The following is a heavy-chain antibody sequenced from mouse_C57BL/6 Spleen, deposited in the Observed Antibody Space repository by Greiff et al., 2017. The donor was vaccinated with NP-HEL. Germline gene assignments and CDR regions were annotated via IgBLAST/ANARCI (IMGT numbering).Heavy chain of an antibody. CDR3: AREGEDDYFDY. Sequence: EVQLVESEGGLVQPGSSMKLSCTASGFTFSDYYMAWVRQVPEKGLEWVANINYDGSSTYYLDSLKSRFIISRDNAKNILYLQMSSLKSEDTATYYCAREGEDDYFDYWGQGTTLTVSS. D-gene: IGHD2-3*01. CDR1: GFTFSDYY. J-gene: IGHJ2*01. V-gene: IGHV5-16*01. CDR2: INYDGSST.